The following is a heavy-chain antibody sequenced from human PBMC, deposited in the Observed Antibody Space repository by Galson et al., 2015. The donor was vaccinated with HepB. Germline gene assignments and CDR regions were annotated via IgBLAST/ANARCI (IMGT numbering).Heavy chain of an antibody. V-gene: IGHV3-21*01. CDR1: GFSFNIYT. CDR3: ARAWAWGFLEDVLQTGLDV. CDR2: ISRSGRYM. J-gene: IGHJ4*02. D-gene: IGHD3-3*01. Sequence: SLRLSCAASGFSFNIYTMNWVRQVPGKGLEWVASISRSGRYMSYADSVKGRFTISRDNAKNSLNLEMKSLRVEDTAVDYCARAWAWGFLEDVLQTGLDVWGLGTLVTVSP.